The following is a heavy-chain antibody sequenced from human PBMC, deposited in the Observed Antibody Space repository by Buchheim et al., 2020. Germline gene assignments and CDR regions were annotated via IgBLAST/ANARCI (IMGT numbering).Heavy chain of an antibody. D-gene: IGHD3-22*01. V-gene: IGHV4-31*03. J-gene: IGHJ6*02. Sequence: QVQLQESGPGLVKPSQTLSLTCTVSGGSISSGGYYWSWIRQHPGKGLEWIGYIHYSGSTYYNPSLKSRVIISVEPSENQFFLKLSSVTAADTAVYYCARDSPLSGYYPDYSYYGMDVWGQGTT. CDR2: IHYSGST. CDR3: ARDSPLSGYYPDYSYYGMDV. CDR1: GGSISSGGYY.